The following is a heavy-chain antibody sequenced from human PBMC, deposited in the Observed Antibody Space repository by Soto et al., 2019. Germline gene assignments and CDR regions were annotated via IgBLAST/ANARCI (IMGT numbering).Heavy chain of an antibody. CDR3: ARDKITGLFDY. V-gene: IGHV4-34*01. D-gene: IGHD2-8*02. CDR1: GGSFSGYY. Sequence: SETLSLTCAFYGGSFSGYYWSWIRQPPGKGLEWIGEINHSGSTNYNPSLKSRVTISVDTSKNQFSLKLTSVTAADTAVYYCARDKITGLFDYWGQGTLVTVSS. J-gene: IGHJ4*02. CDR2: INHSGST.